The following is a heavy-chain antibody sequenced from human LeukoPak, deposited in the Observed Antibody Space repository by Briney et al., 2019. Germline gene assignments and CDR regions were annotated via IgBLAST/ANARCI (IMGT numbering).Heavy chain of an antibody. V-gene: IGHV4-59*01. CDR2: IYNSGTT. CDR1: GGSISSYY. D-gene: IGHD2-2*01. J-gene: IGHJ2*01. Sequence: SETLSLTCTVSGGSISSYYWSWIRQPPGKGLEWIGYIYNSGTTNYNPSLKSRVTISVDTSKNQFSLKLSSVTAADTAVYYCAREALGYCSSTSCRYWYFDLWGRGTLVTVSS. CDR3: AREALGYCSSTSCRYWYFDL.